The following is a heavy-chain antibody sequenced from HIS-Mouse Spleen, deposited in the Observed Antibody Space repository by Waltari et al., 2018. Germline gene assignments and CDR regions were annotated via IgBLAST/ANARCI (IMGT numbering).Heavy chain of an antibody. D-gene: IGHD1-26*01. CDR1: GGSIRSRSYY. J-gene: IGHJ3*02. Sequence: QLQLPESGPGLVKPSETLSLPCTVSGGSIRSRSYYLGWIRQPPGKGLEWIGSIYYSGSTYYNPSLKSRVTISVDTSKNQFSLKLSSVTAADTAVYYCARVGATTAFDIWGQGTMVTVSS. CDR2: IYYSGST. CDR3: ARVGATTAFDI. V-gene: IGHV4-39*07.